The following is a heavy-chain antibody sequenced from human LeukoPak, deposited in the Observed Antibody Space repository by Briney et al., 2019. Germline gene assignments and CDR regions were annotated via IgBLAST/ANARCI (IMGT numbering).Heavy chain of an antibody. CDR2: IYHDGST. J-gene: IGHJ3*01. CDR1: GDSITITNYY. Sequence: RASETLSLTCTVSGDSITITNYYWGWIRQPPGKGLEWVENIYHDGSTYYNTSLKSRVSISVDTSKNHSTLNRTSGTPADTALCYWPKPENLAFLLGGKGPMVPVPS. V-gene: IGHV4-39*06. D-gene: IGHD2-15*01. CDR3: PKPENLAFLL.